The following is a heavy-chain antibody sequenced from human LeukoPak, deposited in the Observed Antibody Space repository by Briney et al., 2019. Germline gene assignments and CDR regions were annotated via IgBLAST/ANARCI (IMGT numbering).Heavy chain of an antibody. CDR2: ISAYNGNT. D-gene: IGHD2-2*01. Sequence: ASVKVSCKASGYTFTSYGISWVRQAPGQGLEWMGWISAYNGNTNYAQKLQGRVTMTTDTSTSTAYMELRSLRSDDTAVYYCARDHPGYCSSTSCYFIFSDDWFDPWGQGTLVTVSS. V-gene: IGHV1-18*01. CDR1: GYTFTSYG. CDR3: ARDHPGYCSSTSCYFIFSDDWFDP. J-gene: IGHJ5*02.